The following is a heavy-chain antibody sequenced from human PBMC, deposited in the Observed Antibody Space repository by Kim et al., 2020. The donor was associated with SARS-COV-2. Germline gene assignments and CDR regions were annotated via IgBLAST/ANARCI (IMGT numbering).Heavy chain of an antibody. CDR3: ARDRLESYYGSGSFIHYGMDV. D-gene: IGHD3-10*01. V-gene: IGHV1-46*01. Sequence: ASVKVSCKASGYTFTSYYMHWVRQAPGQGLEWMGIINPSGGSTSYAQKFQGRVTMTRDTSTSTVYMELSSLRSEDTAVYYCARDRLESYYGSGSFIHYGMDVWGQGTTVTVSS. CDR1: GYTFTSYY. J-gene: IGHJ6*02. CDR2: INPSGGST.